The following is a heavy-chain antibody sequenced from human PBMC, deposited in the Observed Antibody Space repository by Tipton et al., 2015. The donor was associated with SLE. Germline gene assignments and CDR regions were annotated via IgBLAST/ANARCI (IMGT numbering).Heavy chain of an antibody. Sequence: TLSLTCTVSGGSISSSSYYWGWIRQPPGKGLEWIGNIYYSGSTYYNPSLKSRVTISVDTSKNQFSLKLSSVTAADTAVYYCARTIRGGATIGVDYWGQGTLVTVSS. CDR1: GGSISSSSYY. CDR2: IYYSGST. J-gene: IGHJ4*02. D-gene: IGHD1-26*01. V-gene: IGHV4-39*07. CDR3: ARTIRGGATIGVDY.